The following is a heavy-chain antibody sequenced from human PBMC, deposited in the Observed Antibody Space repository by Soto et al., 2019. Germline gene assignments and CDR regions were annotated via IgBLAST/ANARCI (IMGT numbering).Heavy chain of an antibody. CDR2: ISPIFPTP. V-gene: IGHV1-69*12. CDR3: ARDKDRQQLGGNYYYGIDV. D-gene: IGHD3-3*02. Sequence: QVQLVQSGAEVKKPGSSVTVSCKASGGTFGNSAISWVRQAPGQGLEWMGGISPIFPTPDYAQKLQGRGTITADESTSTAYLELTSLRSEDTAVYYCARDKDRQQLGGNYYYGIDVWGQGTTVTVSS. J-gene: IGHJ6*02. CDR1: GGTFGNSA.